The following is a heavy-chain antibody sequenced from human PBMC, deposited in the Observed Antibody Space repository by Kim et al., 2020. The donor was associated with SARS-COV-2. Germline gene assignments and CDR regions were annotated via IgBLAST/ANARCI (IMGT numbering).Heavy chain of an antibody. Sequence: ASVKVSCKVSGYTLTELSMHWVRQAPGKGLEWMGGFDPEDGETIYAQKFQGRVTMTEDTSTDTAYMELSSLRSEDTAVYYCATGPRGLWFGESWGQGTLVTVSS. CDR2: FDPEDGET. CDR1: GYTLTELS. D-gene: IGHD3-10*01. J-gene: IGHJ4*02. V-gene: IGHV1-24*01. CDR3: ATGPRGLWFGES.